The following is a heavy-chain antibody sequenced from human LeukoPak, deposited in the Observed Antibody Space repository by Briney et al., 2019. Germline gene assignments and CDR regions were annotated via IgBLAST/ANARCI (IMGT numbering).Heavy chain of an antibody. J-gene: IGHJ4*02. Sequence: GGSLRLSCAASGFTFSSYAMHWARQAPGKGLEYVSAISSNGGSTYYANSVKGRFTISRDNSKNTLYLQMGSLRAEDMAVYYCARGRGGHTYDILTGYYDYWGQGTLVTVSS. CDR1: GFTFSSYA. CDR2: ISSNGGST. CDR3: ARGRGGHTYDILTGYYDY. V-gene: IGHV3-64*01. D-gene: IGHD3-9*01.